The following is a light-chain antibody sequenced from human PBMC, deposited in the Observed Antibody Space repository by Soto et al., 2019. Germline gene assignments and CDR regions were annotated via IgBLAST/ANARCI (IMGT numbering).Light chain of an antibody. CDR2: EVS. V-gene: IGKV2-29*01. Sequence: DVVMTQTPLSLSVAPGQPASISCKSSQSLLHITGETFLFWYLQKPGQSPQLLIYEVSTRVSGVPDRFSGSGSGTDFTLTISSLQSEDFAVYYCQQYNNWPRTFGQGTKVDIK. CDR3: QQYNNWPRT. J-gene: IGKJ1*01. CDR1: QSLLHITGETF.